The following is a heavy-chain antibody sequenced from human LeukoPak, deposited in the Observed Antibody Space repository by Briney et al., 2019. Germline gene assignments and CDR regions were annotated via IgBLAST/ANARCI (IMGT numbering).Heavy chain of an antibody. Sequence: SETLSLTCTVSGGSISSYYWSWIRQPAGKGLEWIGRIYTSGSTNYNPSLKSRVAMSVDTSKNQFSLKLSSVTAADTAVYYCARSGGFWSGYSNPNHYFDYWGQGTLVTVSS. CDR3: ARSGGFWSGYSNPNHYFDY. D-gene: IGHD3-3*01. J-gene: IGHJ4*02. V-gene: IGHV4-4*07. CDR1: GGSISSYY. CDR2: IYTSGST.